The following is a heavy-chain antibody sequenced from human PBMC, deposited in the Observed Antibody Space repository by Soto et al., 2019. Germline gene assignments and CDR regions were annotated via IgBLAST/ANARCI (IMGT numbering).Heavy chain of an antibody. J-gene: IGHJ6*02. V-gene: IGHV3-11*06. Sequence: QVQLVESGGGWVKPGESLRLSCIGSGFFLSNNWMTWILQAPGKGLEWVSYISASGDYPIYADSLKGRFTISRDNARNSLWLQINSLTAEDTAVYYCARSSGWRQVGVYNYGLDVWGQGTTVIVSS. CDR2: ISASGDYP. CDR3: ARSSGWRQVGVYNYGLDV. D-gene: IGHD3-10*01. CDR1: GFFLSNNW.